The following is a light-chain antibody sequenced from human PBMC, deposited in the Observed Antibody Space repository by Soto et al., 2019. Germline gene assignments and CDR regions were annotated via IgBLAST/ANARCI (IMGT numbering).Light chain of an antibody. CDR2: KVS. V-gene: IGLV2-14*01. J-gene: IGLJ1*01. Sequence: QSALTQPASVSGSPGQSITISCTGTSSDVGGYNYVSWYQQHPGKAPKLMIYKVSNRPSGVSNRFSGSKSGNTASLTISGLQAEDEADYYCGSYTSSSTLVFGTGTKLTVL. CDR3: GSYTSSSTLV. CDR1: SSDVGGYNY.